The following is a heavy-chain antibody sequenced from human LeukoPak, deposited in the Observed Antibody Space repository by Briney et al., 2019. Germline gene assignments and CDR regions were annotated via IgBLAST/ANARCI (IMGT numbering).Heavy chain of an antibody. D-gene: IGHD6-6*01. CDR1: GGSFSSYY. CDR2: IDHSGST. J-gene: IGHJ5*02. CDR3: ARGFRSKQLVLRTTRSNWFDP. V-gene: IGHV4-34*01. Sequence: PSETLSLTCAVYGGSFSSYYWSWIRQPPGKGLEWIGEIDHSGSTNYNPSLKSRVTISVDTSKNQFSLKLSSVTAADTAVYYCARGFRSKQLVLRTTRSNWFDPWGQGTLVTVSS.